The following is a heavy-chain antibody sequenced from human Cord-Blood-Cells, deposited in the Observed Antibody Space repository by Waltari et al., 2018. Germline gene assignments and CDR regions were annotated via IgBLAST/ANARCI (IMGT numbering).Heavy chain of an antibody. V-gene: IGHV3-23*01. D-gene: IGHD3-3*01. CDR3: AKGTGVDFWSGPYFDY. J-gene: IGHJ4*02. Sequence: EVQLLESGGGLVQPGGSLRPSCAASGFTFSSYAMSWVRPAPGKGLEWVSAISGSGGSTYYADSVKGRFTISRDNSKNTLYLQMNSLRAEDTAVYYCAKGTGVDFWSGPYFDYWGQGTLVTVSS. CDR2: ISGSGGST. CDR1: GFTFSSYA.